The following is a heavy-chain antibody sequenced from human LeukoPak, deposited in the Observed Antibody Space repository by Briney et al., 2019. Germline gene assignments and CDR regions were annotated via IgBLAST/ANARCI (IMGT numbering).Heavy chain of an antibody. D-gene: IGHD3-22*01. CDR2: IIPISGTA. J-gene: IGHJ4*02. V-gene: IGHV1-69*05. CDR3: ARTYYDSSGYWPDY. Sequence: SVKVSCKASGGTFISYAISWVRQAPGQGLEWMWSIIPISGTANYEQKLQGRATITTDESTSTAYMELSSLRSEDTAVYYCARTYYDSSGYWPDYWGQGTLVTVSS. CDR1: GGTFISYA.